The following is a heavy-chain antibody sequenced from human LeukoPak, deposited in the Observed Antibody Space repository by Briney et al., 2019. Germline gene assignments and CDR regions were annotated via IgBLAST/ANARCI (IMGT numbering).Heavy chain of an antibody. V-gene: IGHV4-59*01. CDR3: ARGNDYGGKGAFEI. J-gene: IGHJ3*02. Sequence: SSETLPLTCTVSGGSISNYYWSWIRQPPGKGLEWIGYIYYSGSTDYNPSLKSRVAISVDTSKNQFSLKLSSVTAADTAVYYCARGNDYGGKGAFEIWAKGQWSPSLQ. CDR1: GGSISNYY. D-gene: IGHD4-23*01. CDR2: IYYSGST.